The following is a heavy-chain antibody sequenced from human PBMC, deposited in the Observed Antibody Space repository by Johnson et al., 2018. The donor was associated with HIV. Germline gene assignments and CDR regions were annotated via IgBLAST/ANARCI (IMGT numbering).Heavy chain of an antibody. CDR1: GFIFSNYW. J-gene: IGHJ3*02. Sequence: EVQLVESGGGLVQPGGSLRLSCAASGFIFSNYWMHWVRQAPGKGLIWVACIKTDGSDTNYADSVKGRFTISRDNSKNTLYLQMNSLRAEDTAVYYCAKERGYSYGRGAFDIWGQGTMVTVSS. CDR2: IKTDGSDT. CDR3: AKERGYSYGRGAFDI. V-gene: IGHV3-74*01. D-gene: IGHD5-18*01.